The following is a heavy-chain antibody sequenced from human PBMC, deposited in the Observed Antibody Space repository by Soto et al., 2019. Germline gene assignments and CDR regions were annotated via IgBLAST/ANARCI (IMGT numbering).Heavy chain of an antibody. D-gene: IGHD3-10*01. J-gene: IGHJ4*02. V-gene: IGHV4-59*01. CDR3: ARGKYYCGAGRYFRLSS. CDR2: IYYSGST. Sequence: LSLTCTVSGGSISSYYWSWIRQPPGKGLEWIGYIYYSGSTNYNPSLKSRVTISVDTSKNQFSLKLSSVTAADTAVYYCARGKYYCGAGRYFRLSSRGQGSLVIVSS. CDR1: GGSISSYY.